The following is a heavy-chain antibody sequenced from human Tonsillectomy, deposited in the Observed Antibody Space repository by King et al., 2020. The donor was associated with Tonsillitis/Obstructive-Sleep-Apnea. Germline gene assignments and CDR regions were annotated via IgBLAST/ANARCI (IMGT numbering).Heavy chain of an antibody. J-gene: IGHJ4*02. CDR1: GFTFSSYS. CDR2: ISSSSSYI. Sequence: QLVQSGGGLVKPGGSLRLSCAASGFTFSSYSMNWVRRAPGKGLEWVSSISSSSSYIYYADSVKGRFTISRDNAKNSLYLQMNSLRAEDTAVYYCARGRYCSSTSCPFDYWGQGTLVTVSS. D-gene: IGHD2-2*01. CDR3: ARGRYCSSTSCPFDY. V-gene: IGHV3-21*01.